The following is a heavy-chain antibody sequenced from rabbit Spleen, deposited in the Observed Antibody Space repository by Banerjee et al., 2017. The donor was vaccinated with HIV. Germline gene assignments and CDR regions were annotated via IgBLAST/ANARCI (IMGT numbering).Heavy chain of an antibody. CDR3: ARDLPEIVGWNFGF. D-gene: IGHD1-1*01. Sequence: QEQLVESRGGLVKPEGSLTLTCKASGVSLNDKDVMCWVRQAPGKGLEWIACINIFTGKSVYASWAKGRFSMSRTASTTVTLQMTSLTAADTATYFCARDLPEIVGWNFGFWGPGTLVTVS. CDR1: GVSLNDKDV. V-gene: IGHV1S45*01. J-gene: IGHJ4*02. CDR2: INIFTGKS.